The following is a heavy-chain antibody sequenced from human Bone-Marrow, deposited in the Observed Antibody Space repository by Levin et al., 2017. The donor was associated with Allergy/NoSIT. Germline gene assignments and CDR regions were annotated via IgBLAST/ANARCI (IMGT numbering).Heavy chain of an antibody. CDR1: GDTFSGSA. CDR3: ARTVSGATFDY. CDR2: ITPMFGTP. J-gene: IGHJ4*02. D-gene: IGHD6-19*01. Sequence: ASVKVSCKTTGATGDTFSGSAITWVRQAPGQGLEWMGRITPMFGTPTYAQRLQGRVTISADQSTTTHYMELSSLRSEDTAVYYCARTVSGATFDYWGQGTLVTVSS. V-gene: IGHV1-69*13.